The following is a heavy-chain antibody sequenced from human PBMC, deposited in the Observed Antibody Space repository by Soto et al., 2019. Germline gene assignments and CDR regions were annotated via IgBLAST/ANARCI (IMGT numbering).Heavy chain of an antibody. CDR3: AKNRSPYGMDV. CDR2: IYSSGNT. Sequence: GGSVRLSCAASGFIVSSNYMNWVRQAPGKGLEWVSVIYSSGNTYYADSVKGRFTISRDKSKTTVYLQMNSLRAEDTAVYYCAKNRSPYGMDVWGQGTTVTVSS. V-gene: IGHV3-53*01. J-gene: IGHJ6*02. CDR1: GFIVSSNY.